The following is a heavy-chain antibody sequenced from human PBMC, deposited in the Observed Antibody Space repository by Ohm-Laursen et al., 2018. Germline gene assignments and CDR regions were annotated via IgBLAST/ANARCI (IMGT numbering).Heavy chain of an antibody. D-gene: IGHD3-16*02. CDR2: INPNSGGT. CDR1: AYTFTGYL. Sequence: GASVKVSCKASAYTFTGYLMHWVRQAPGQGLEWMGWINPNSGGTNYAQKFQGRVTMTRDTSISTAYMELSRLRSDDTAVYYCARSRRLGELSFLPWGQGTLVTVSS. J-gene: IGHJ5*02. V-gene: IGHV1-2*02. CDR3: ARSRRLGELSFLP.